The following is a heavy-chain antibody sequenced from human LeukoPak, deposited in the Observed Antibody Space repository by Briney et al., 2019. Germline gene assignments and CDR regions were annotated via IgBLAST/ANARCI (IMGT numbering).Heavy chain of an antibody. D-gene: IGHD2-15*01. CDR1: GFTFSNYG. V-gene: IGHV3-30*02. CDR2: IHYVGGSQ. J-gene: IGHJ4*02. Sequence: GGSLRLSCATSGFTFSNYGMHSVRQAPGKWLEWVAFIHYVGGSQYYADSVTGRFSISRDKSRNTLYLQMNSLTTEDTAVYFCARDLLATAPRHSPFEYWGQGTLVTVSS. CDR3: ARDLLATAPRHSPFEY.